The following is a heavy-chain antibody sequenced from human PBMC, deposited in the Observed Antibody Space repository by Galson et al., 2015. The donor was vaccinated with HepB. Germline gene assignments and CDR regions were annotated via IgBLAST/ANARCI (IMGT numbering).Heavy chain of an antibody. J-gene: IGHJ4*02. V-gene: IGHV3-33*08. D-gene: IGHD3-9*01. Sequence: SLRLSCAASGFTFSSYGMHWVRQAPGKGLEWVAVIWYDGSNKYYADSVKGRFTISRDNSKNTLYLQMNSLRAEDTAVYYCARTGDILTGYYPVDYWGQGTLVTVSS. CDR2: IWYDGSNK. CDR3: ARTGDILTGYYPVDY. CDR1: GFTFSSYG.